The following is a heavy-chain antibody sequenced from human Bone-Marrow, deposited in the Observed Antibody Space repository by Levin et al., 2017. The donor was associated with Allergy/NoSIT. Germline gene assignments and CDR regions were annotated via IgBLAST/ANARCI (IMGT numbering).Heavy chain of an antibody. CDR2: IDWEDEK. CDR3: ARSHPTEYYFDS. D-gene: IGHD2-21*02. J-gene: IGHJ4*02. V-gene: IGHV2-70*13. Sequence: SGPTLVKPPQTLTLTCSFSGFSLSPDGMCVSWIRQPPGKALEWLALIDWEDEKHYSTSLKTRLSISKDTSKNQVVLTMTNMDPVDTATYYCARSHPTEYYFDSWGQGTLVTVSS. CDR1: GFSLSPDGMC.